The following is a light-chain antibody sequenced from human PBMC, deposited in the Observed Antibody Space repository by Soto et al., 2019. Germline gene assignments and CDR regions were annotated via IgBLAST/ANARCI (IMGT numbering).Light chain of an antibody. J-gene: IGKJ4*01. CDR3: QQFGSSFS. V-gene: IGKV3-20*01. CDR1: QSISSSY. CDR2: GAS. Sequence: EIVLTQSPGTLSLSPGERATLSCRASQSISSSYLVWYQQKPGQAPRLLIYGASSRATGIPDRFSGSGSGTDFTLTISGLEPEDLAVYYCQQFGSSFSFGGGTKVEIK.